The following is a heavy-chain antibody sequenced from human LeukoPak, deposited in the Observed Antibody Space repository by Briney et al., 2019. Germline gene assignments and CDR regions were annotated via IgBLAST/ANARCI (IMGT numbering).Heavy chain of an antibody. CDR3: AKAVYGDFQSTVDY. J-gene: IGHJ4*02. CDR2: VSWNSGNV. Sequence: PAGSLCLSCAASGFSFEDYAMHWVRQPPGKGLEWVSGVSWNSGNVGYADSVKGRFTIARDNAKNFLYLQMSSLRAEDTALYYCAKAVYGDFQSTVDYWGRGTLVTVPS. D-gene: IGHD4-17*01. CDR1: GFSFEDYA. V-gene: IGHV3-9*01.